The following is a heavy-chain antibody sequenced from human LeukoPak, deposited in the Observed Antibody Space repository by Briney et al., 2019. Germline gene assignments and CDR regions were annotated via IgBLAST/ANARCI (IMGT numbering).Heavy chain of an antibody. V-gene: IGHV4-59*01. CDR1: GGSISSYY. CDR3: ATSVQYCSGGSCYSEAFDI. Sequence: SETLSLTCTVSGGSISSYYWSWIRQPPGKGLEWIGYIYYSGSTNYNPSLKSRVTISVDTSKNQFSLKLSSVTAADTAVYYCATSVQYCSGGSCYSEAFDIWGQGTMDTVSS. D-gene: IGHD2-15*01. J-gene: IGHJ3*02. CDR2: IYYSGST.